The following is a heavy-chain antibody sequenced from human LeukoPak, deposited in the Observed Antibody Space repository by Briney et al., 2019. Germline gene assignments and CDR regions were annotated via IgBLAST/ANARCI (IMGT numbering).Heavy chain of an antibody. CDR1: GFTFSTHS. D-gene: IGHD1-1*01. Sequence: PGGSLTLSCAASGFTFSTHSMNWVRQAPGKGLEWVSYINHDGNDIYYGEPVKGRFTISRDNAKNSLYLQMHTLRAEDTAVYYCAGDGTGVLPGDAFDIWSQGTMVTVSS. V-gene: IGHV3-21*05. J-gene: IGHJ3*02. CDR2: INHDGNDI. CDR3: AGDGTGVLPGDAFDI.